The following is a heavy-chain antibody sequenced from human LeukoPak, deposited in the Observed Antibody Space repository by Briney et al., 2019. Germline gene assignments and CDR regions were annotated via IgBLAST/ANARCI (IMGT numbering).Heavy chain of an antibody. Sequence: GGSLRLSCAASGFTFSSYSMNWVRQAPGKGLEWVSSISSSSSYIYYADSVKGRFTISRDNAKNSLYLQMNSLRAEDTAVNYCATPPDTAMVDYWGQGTLVTVSS. V-gene: IGHV3-21*01. J-gene: IGHJ4*02. CDR2: ISSSSSYI. CDR3: ATPPDTAMVDY. CDR1: GFTFSSYS. D-gene: IGHD5-18*01.